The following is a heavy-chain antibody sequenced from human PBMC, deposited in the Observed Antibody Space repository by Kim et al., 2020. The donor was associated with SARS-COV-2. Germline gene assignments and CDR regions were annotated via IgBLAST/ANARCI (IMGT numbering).Heavy chain of an antibody. CDR1: GFTVNTNY. CDR3: ARTLPRGGAFYFDY. J-gene: IGHJ4*02. D-gene: IGHD3-16*01. CDR2: IYSDGTT. V-gene: IGHV3-53*04. Sequence: GGSLRLSCSASGFTVNTNYMSWVRQAPGKGLEWVSNIYSDGTTYYEDSVKGRFTISRHNSKNTLFLQMNSLRAEDTAVYYCARTLPRGGAFYFDYWGQGT.